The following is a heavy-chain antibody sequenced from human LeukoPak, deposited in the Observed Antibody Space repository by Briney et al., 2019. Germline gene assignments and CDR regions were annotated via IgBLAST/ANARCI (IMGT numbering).Heavy chain of an antibody. CDR2: IIPIFGTA. Sequence: SVKVSCKASGGTFSSYAISWVRQAPGQGLEWMGGIIPIFGTANYAQKFQGRVTITADKSTSKAYMELSSLRSEDTAVYYCATRPMVVTAIRAFDYWGQGTLVTVSS. CDR3: ATRPMVVTAIRAFDY. CDR1: GGTFSSYA. D-gene: IGHD2-21*02. V-gene: IGHV1-69*06. J-gene: IGHJ4*02.